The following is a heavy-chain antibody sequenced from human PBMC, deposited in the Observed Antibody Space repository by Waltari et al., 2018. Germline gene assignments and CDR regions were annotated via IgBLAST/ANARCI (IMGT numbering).Heavy chain of an antibody. D-gene: IGHD4-17*01. J-gene: IGHJ5*02. Sequence: QVQLVASGGGVVRPGRSLRLSCTGSGFTFSRYAFHWIRQAPGKGVEWVAGISYDENNRHYADSVKGRFTISRDNSKTTLYLQIVSLRDEDTAIYYCARDALGDYSNWFDPWGQGTRVTVSS. CDR2: ISYDENNR. CDR3: ARDALGDYSNWFDP. V-gene: IGHV3-30*01. CDR1: GFTFSRYA.